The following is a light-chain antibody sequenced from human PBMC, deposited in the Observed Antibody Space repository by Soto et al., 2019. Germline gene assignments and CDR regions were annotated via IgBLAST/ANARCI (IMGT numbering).Light chain of an antibody. V-gene: IGLV2-8*01. CDR2: EVT. CDR3: SSYSGTNNYV. Sequence: QSALNQPPSASGSPGQSVTISCTGTSSDVGGYNFVSWYQQHPGKAPTLIIYEVTKRPSGVPDRFSGSKSGNTASLTVSGLQAEDEADYYCSSYSGTNNYVFGTGTKVTVL. CDR1: SSDVGGYNF. J-gene: IGLJ1*01.